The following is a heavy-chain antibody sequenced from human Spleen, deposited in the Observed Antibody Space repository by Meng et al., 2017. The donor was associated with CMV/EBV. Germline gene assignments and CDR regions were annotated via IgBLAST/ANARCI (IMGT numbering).Heavy chain of an antibody. CDR3: AHRLNLGDCYTSGRFDGFDP. V-gene: IGHV2-5*01. CDR1: SGVV. J-gene: IGHJ5*02. CDR2: IYCNDNK. Sequence: SGVVVALVRRPPGKALEWLALIYCNDNKRSSPSLKNRLSITKNTSRSQVVLTLTSVDPVDTATYYYAHRLNLGDCYTSGRFDGFDPWGQGILVTVSS. D-gene: IGHD2-2*02.